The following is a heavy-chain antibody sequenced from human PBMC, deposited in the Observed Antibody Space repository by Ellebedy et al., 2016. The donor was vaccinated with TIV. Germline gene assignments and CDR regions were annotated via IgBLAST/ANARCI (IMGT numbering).Heavy chain of an antibody. J-gene: IGHJ4*02. V-gene: IGHV3-21*01. CDR3: ARDSQDTAMDYSFDY. D-gene: IGHD5-18*01. CDR1: GFTFNSYS. Sequence: GGSLRLSCAASGFTFNSYSMNWVRQAPGKGLEWVSSISSSSSYIYYADSVKGRFTISRDNAKNSLYLQMNSLRAEDTAVYYCARDSQDTAMDYSFDYWGQGTLVTVSS. CDR2: ISSSSSYI.